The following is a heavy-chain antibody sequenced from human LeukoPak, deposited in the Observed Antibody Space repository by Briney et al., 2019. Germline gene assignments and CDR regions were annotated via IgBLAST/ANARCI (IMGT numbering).Heavy chain of an antibody. CDR2: ISAYNGNT. Sequence: ASVKVSCKASGYTFTSYGISWVRQAPGQGLEWMGWISAYNGNTNYAQKLQGRVTMTTDTSTSTAYMELRSLRSEDTAVYYCARVIVGCSSTSCYNYYGMDVWGQGTTVTVSS. J-gene: IGHJ6*02. CDR1: GYTFTSYG. D-gene: IGHD2-2*02. V-gene: IGHV1-18*01. CDR3: ARVIVGCSSTSCYNYYGMDV.